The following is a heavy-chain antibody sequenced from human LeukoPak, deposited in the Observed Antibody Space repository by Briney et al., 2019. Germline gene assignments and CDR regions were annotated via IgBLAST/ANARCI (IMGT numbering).Heavy chain of an antibody. CDR3: ARLYGGNTNYYYGMDV. CDR1: GGTFSSYA. CDR2: IIPILGIA. Sequence: GASVKVSCKASGGTFSSYAISWVRQAPGQGLEWMGRIIPILGIANYAQKFQGRVTITADKSTSTAYMELSSLGSEDTAVYYCARLYGGNTNYYYGMDVWGQGTTVTVSS. D-gene: IGHD4-23*01. J-gene: IGHJ6*02. V-gene: IGHV1-69*04.